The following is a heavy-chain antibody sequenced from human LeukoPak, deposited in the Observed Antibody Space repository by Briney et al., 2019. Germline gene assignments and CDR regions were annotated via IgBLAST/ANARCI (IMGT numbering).Heavy chain of an antibody. V-gene: IGHV4-39*07. CDR1: GGSISSSSYY. CDR2: IYNSGST. D-gene: IGHD3-10*01. J-gene: IGHJ5*02. CDR3: ARGGYYGSGNDFRFDP. Sequence: SETLSLTCTVSGGSISSSSYYWGWIRQPPGRGLEWIGSIYNSGSTNYNPSLKSRVTISVDTSKNQFSLKLSSVTAADTAIYYCARGGYYGSGNDFRFDPWGQGTLVTVSS.